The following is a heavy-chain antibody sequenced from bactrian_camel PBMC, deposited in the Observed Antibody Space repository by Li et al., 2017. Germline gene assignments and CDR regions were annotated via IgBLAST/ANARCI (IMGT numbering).Heavy chain of an antibody. J-gene: IGHJ4*01. Sequence: HVQLVESGGGLVQPGGSLRLSCAASGFTLSSYRTYWVRQAPGKGLEWVSIINRGGTTYYADSMKGRFTISRDNATNTVYLQMNSLKPEDTAMYFCAARGLGADCSGPRRSSAEYVYWGQGTQVTVS. D-gene: IGHD3*01. V-gene: IGHV3S1*01. CDR2: IINRGGTT. CDR1: GFTLSSYR. CDR3: AARGLGADCSGPRRSSAEYVY.